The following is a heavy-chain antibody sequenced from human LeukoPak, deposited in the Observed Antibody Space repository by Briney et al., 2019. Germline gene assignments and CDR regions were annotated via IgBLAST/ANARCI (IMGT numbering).Heavy chain of an antibody. D-gene: IGHD3-10*01. CDR1: GGSFSGYY. CDR2: INHSGST. Sequence: PSETLSLTCAVYGGSFSGYYWSWIRQPPGKGLEWIGEINHSGSTNYNPSLKSRVTISVDTSKNQFSLKLSSVTAADTAVYYCARGQRRYYGSASYPFYWGQGTLVTVSS. V-gene: IGHV4-34*01. J-gene: IGHJ4*02. CDR3: ARGQRRYYGSASYPFY.